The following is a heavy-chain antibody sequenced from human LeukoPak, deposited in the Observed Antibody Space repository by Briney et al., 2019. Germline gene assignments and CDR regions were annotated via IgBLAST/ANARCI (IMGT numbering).Heavy chain of an antibody. CDR3: ARDAYYRNYVLY. D-gene: IGHD1-26*01. CDR2: IYYSGST. Sequence: PSETLSLTCTVSGGSISSSSYYWGWIRQPPGKGLEWIGSIYYSGSTYYNPSLKSRVTISVDTSKNQFSLKLSSVTAADTAVYYCARDAYYRNYVLYWGQGTLVTVSS. V-gene: IGHV4-39*07. CDR1: GGSISSSSYY. J-gene: IGHJ4*02.